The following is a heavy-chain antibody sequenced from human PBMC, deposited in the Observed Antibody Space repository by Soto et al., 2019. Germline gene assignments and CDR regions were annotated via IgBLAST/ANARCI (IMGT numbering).Heavy chain of an antibody. J-gene: IGHJ6*03. CDR3: ARVNYYGSGSYFALKNNYYYYYYMDV. CDR1: GFTFSSYR. CDR2: ISRSSSYI. D-gene: IGHD3-10*01. V-gene: IGHV3-21*01. Sequence: EVQLVESGGGLVKPGGSLRLSCAASGFTFSSYRMNWVRQAPGKGLEWVSSISRSSSYIYYADSVKGRFTISRDNAKNSLYLQMNSLRAEDTAVYYCARVNYYGSGSYFALKNNYYYYYYMDVWGKGTTVTVSS.